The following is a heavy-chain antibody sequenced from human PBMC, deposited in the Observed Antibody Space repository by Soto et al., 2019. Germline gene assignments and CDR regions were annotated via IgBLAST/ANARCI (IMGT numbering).Heavy chain of an antibody. Sequence: EVQLEESGGALVQPGRSLRLSCAASGFTFDDYAMYWVRQVLGKGLEWVSSIRWNSGNIGYADSVKGRFTTSRDNAENSLYLQMNNLRPEDTALYYCVRSKGGYSYGTPFDYWGQGTLVTVSS. V-gene: IGHV3-9*01. CDR1: GFTFDDYA. D-gene: IGHD5-18*01. J-gene: IGHJ4*02. CDR3: VRSKGGYSYGTPFDY. CDR2: IRWNSGNI.